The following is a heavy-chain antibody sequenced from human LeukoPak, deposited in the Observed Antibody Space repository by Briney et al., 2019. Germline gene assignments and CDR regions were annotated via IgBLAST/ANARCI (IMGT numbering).Heavy chain of an antibody. Sequence: PSQTLSLTCTLAGGSISRGGNYWSWIRQHPGKGLQRFGLVYYSGSTYYNPSLKSRVTISVDTSKNQFSLKLSSVTAADTAVYYCARSHYDILTGYSNWFDPWGQGTLVTVSS. CDR2: VYYSGST. CDR3: ARSHYDILTGYSNWFDP. CDR1: GGSISRGGNY. D-gene: IGHD3-9*01. J-gene: IGHJ5*02. V-gene: IGHV4-31*03.